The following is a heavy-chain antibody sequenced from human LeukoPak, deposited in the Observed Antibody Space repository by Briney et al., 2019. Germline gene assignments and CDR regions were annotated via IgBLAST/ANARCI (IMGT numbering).Heavy chain of an antibody. CDR1: GGTFISYA. CDR3: ARANGDYSSYYFDY. CDR2: IIPIFGTA. J-gene: IGHJ4*02. Sequence: GASVKVSCKASGGTFISYAISWVRQAPGQGLEWMGGIIPIFGTANYAQKFQGRVTITADESTSTAYMELSSLRSEDTAVYYCARANGDYSSYYFDYWGQGTLVTVSS. D-gene: IGHD4-17*01. V-gene: IGHV1-69*13.